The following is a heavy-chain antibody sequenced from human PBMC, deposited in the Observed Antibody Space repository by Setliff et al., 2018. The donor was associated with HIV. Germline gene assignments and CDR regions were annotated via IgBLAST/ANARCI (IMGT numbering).Heavy chain of an antibody. D-gene: IGHD2-15*01. CDR1: GGSITSSTYY. CDR3: ARSSLHCGGGSCYLTWFDP. J-gene: IGHJ5*02. V-gene: IGHV4-39*01. Sequence: SETLSLTCTVSGGSITSSTYYWGWIRQPPGKGLEWIGTVHYTGNTYHNPSLKSRVTISVEVSKNQISLKLTAVTAADSAVYYCARSSLHCGGGSCYLTWFDPWGQGTLVTVSS. CDR2: VHYTGNT.